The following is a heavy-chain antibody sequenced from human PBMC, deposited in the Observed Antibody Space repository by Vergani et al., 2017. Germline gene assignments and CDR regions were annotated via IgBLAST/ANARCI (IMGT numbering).Heavy chain of an antibody. CDR3: AKGTAAAGGYDP. D-gene: IGHD6-13*01. J-gene: IGHJ5*02. CDR1: GFTFSSYA. V-gene: IGHV3-23*01. CDR2: ISGSGGST. Sequence: EVQLLESGGGLVQPGGSLRLSCAASGFTFSSYAMSWVRQAPGKGLGWVSAISGSGGSTYYADSVKGRFTISRDNSKNTLYLQMNSLRAEDTAVYYCAKGTAAAGGYDPWGQGTLVTVSS.